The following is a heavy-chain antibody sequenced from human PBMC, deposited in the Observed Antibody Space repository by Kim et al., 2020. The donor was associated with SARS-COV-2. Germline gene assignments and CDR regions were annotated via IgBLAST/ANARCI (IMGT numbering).Heavy chain of an antibody. CDR3: AKMMTSYFDY. CDR2: TT. J-gene: IGHJ4*02. V-gene: IGHV3-23*01. Sequence: TTYHADSVKGRFTISRDNSKNALYLQMNNLRADDTAVYYCAKMMTSYFDYWGQGTLVTVSS. D-gene: IGHD2-21*02.